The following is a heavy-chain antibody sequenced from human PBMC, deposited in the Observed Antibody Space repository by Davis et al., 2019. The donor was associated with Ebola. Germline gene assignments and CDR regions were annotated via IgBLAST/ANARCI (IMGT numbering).Heavy chain of an antibody. CDR1: GGSFSGYY. D-gene: IGHD3-10*01. CDR2: INHSGST. Sequence: SETLSLTCAVYGGSFSGYYWSWIRQPPGKGLEWIGEINHSGSTNYNPSLKSRVTISVDRSKNQFSLKLSSVTAADTAVYYCARGGVRGVIMDYWGQGTLVTVSS. CDR3: ARGGVRGVIMDY. V-gene: IGHV4-34*01. J-gene: IGHJ4*02.